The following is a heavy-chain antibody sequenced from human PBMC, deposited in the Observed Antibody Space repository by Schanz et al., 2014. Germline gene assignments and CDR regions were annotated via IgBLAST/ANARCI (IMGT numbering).Heavy chain of an antibody. Sequence: QVQLVESGGGLVKPGGSLRLSCAASGFTFNSYAMTWVRQAPGKGLEWVAVISYDGSNKYYADSVKGRFTISRDNAKNSLYLQMNSLRAEDTAVYYCARDAADFYDILTEEDYWGQGTLVTVSS. CDR1: GFTFNSYA. V-gene: IGHV3-30-3*01. J-gene: IGHJ4*02. CDR3: ARDAADFYDILTEEDY. D-gene: IGHD3-9*01. CDR2: ISYDGSNK.